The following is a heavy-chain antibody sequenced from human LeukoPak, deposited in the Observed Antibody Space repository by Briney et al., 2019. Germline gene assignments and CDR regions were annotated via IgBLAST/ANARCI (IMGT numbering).Heavy chain of an antibody. CDR2: IYYSGST. J-gene: IGHJ3*02. CDR3: ASYYCSGGSCHRTEDAFGI. CDR1: GGSISSGDYY. D-gene: IGHD2-15*01. Sequence: SETLSLTCTVSGGSISSGDYYWSWIRQPPGKGLEWIGYIYYSGSTYYNPSLKSRVTISVDTSKNQFSLKLSSVTAADTAVYYCASYYCSGGSCHRTEDAFGIWGQGTMVTVSS. V-gene: IGHV4-30-4*01.